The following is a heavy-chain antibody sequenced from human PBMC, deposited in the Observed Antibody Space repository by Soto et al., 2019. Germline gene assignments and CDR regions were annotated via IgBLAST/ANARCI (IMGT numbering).Heavy chain of an antibody. D-gene: IGHD1-26*01. V-gene: IGHV1-18*01. J-gene: IGHJ4*02. CDR2: ISAYNGET. CDR1: GYTFTSSG. Sequence: ASVKVSCKASGYTFTSSGFSWVRQAPGQGLEWMAWISAYNGETTYAQKFQGRVTMTTDTSTSTSYMELRSLRSDDTAVYYCARDSGSYMYVSDWGQGTLVTVSS. CDR3: ARDSGSYMYVSD.